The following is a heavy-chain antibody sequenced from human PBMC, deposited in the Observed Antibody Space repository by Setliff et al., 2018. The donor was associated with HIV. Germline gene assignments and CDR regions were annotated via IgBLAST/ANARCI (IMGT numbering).Heavy chain of an antibody. D-gene: IGHD3-22*01. J-gene: IGHJ3*02. CDR3: AREGVTMRGNAFDI. V-gene: IGHV4-59*11. CDR1: GGSISSHY. Sequence: PSETLSLTCTVSGGSISSHYRSWIRQPPGKGLEWIGSIYYSGSTNYNPSLKSRVTISVDTSKNQFSLKLSSVTAADTAVYYCAREGVTMRGNAFDIWGQGTMVTVSS. CDR2: IYYSGST.